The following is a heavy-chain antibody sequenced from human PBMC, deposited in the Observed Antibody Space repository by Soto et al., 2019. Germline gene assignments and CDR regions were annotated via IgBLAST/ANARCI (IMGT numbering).Heavy chain of an antibody. D-gene: IGHD6-19*01. Sequence: GGSLRLSCAASGFTFSTYWMSCVRQAPGKGLEWVANIKPDGNEKYYVDSVKGRFTISRDNPKNSLYLQMNSLRAEDTAVYYCARSSGWSHRPYYFDCWGQGTLVTVSS. CDR2: IKPDGNEK. J-gene: IGHJ4*02. CDR1: GFTFSTYW. V-gene: IGHV3-7*03. CDR3: ARSSGWSHRPYYFDC.